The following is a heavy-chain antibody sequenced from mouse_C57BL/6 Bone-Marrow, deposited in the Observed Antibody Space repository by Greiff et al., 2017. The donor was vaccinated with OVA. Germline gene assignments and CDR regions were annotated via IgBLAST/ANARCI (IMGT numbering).Heavy chain of an antibody. J-gene: IGHJ1*03. CDR3: AREGDYDGWYFDV. Sequence: VKLMESGAELARPGASVKMSCKASGYTFTSYTMHWVKQRPGQGLEWIGYINPSSGYTKYNQKFKDKATLTADKSSSTAYMQLSSLTSEDSAVYYCAREGDYDGWYFDVWGTGTTVTVSS. D-gene: IGHD2-4*01. CDR2: INPSSGYT. V-gene: IGHV1-4*01. CDR1: GYTFTSYT.